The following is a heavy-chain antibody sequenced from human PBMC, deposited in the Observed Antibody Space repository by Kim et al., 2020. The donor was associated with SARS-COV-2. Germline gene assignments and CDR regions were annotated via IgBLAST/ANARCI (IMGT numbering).Heavy chain of an antibody. V-gene: IGHV6-1*01. CDR2: TYYRSKWYN. CDR1: GDSVSSNSAA. J-gene: IGHJ4*02. Sequence: SQTLSLTCAISGDSVSSNSAAWHWIRQSPSRGLEWLGRTYYRSKWYNDYAVSVKSRITINPETSKNQFSLQLNSVTPEDTAVYYCARVLAVAGRGHFDYWGQGTLVTVSS. CDR3: ARVLAVAGRGHFDY. D-gene: IGHD6-19*01.